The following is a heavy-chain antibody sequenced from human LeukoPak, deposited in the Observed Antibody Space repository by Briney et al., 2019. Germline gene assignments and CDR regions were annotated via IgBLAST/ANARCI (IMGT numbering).Heavy chain of an antibody. J-gene: IGHJ5*02. CDR1: GGSISSSSYG. CDR2: IYYSRGT. D-gene: IGHD2-2*01. CDR3: ARRLTQYDCFDP. Sequence: PSETLSLTCIVSGGSISSSSYGWGWIRQPPGNGLEWIASIYYSRGTYYNPSLKTRVTLSVDTSKNQSSLKLDSVTPEDTAVYYCARRLTQYDCFDPWGQGILVTVSS. V-gene: IGHV4-39*01.